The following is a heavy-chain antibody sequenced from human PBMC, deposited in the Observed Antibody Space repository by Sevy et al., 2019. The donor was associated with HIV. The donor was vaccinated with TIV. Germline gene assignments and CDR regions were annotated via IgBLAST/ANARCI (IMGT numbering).Heavy chain of an antibody. CDR2: ISRSSTYI. Sequence: GGSLRLSCATSGFTFSTYSMNWVRQAPGKGLAWVSSISRSSTYIYYTDSVKGRFTLSRDNARNSLYLQMNSLRVDDTAVYYCARDSGYTGYDWGQGTLVTVSS. D-gene: IGHD5-12*01. J-gene: IGHJ4*02. CDR3: ARDSGYTGYD. CDR1: GFTFSTYS. V-gene: IGHV3-21*01.